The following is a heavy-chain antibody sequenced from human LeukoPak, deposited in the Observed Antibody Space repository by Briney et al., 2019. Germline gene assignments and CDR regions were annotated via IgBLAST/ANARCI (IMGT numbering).Heavy chain of an antibody. D-gene: IGHD6-19*01. J-gene: IGHJ4*02. CDR1: GFTFSSYS. V-gene: IGHV3-48*04. CDR3: AREVAGIDY. Sequence: PGGSLRLSCAASGFTFSSYSMNWVRQAPGKGLEWVLYTSSSGSTIYYADSVKGRFTISRDNAKNSLYLQMNSLRAEDTAVYYCAREVAGIDYWGQGTLVTVSS. CDR2: TSSSGSTI.